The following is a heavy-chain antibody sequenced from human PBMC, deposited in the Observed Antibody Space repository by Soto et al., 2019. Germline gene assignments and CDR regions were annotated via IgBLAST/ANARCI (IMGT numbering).Heavy chain of an antibody. CDR3: AKDSPRGSIDY. CDR1: GFTFSSYG. V-gene: IGHV3-30*18. D-gene: IGHD3-10*01. CDR2: ISYDGSNK. J-gene: IGHJ4*02. Sequence: GGSLRLSCAASGFTFSSYGMHWVRQAPGKGLEWVAVISYDGSNKYYADSVKGRFTISRDNSKNTLYLQMNSLRAEDTAVYYCAKDSPRGSIDYWGQGTLVTVSS.